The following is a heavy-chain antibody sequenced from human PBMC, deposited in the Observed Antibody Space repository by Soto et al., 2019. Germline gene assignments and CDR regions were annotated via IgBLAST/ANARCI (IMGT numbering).Heavy chain of an antibody. D-gene: IGHD5-18*01. CDR2: IYYSGST. J-gene: IGHJ4*02. CDR1: GGSISSGDYY. CDR3: ARVNGYGYFPDY. V-gene: IGHV4-30-4*01. Sequence: PSETLSLTCTVSGGSISSGDYYWSWIRQPPGKGLEWIGYIYYSGSTYYNPSLKSRVAISVDTSKNQFSLKLTSVTAADTAVYYCARVNGYGYFPDYWGQGTLVTVSS.